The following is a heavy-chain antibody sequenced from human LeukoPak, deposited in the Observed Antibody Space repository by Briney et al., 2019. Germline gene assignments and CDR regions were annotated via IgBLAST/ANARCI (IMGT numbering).Heavy chain of an antibody. V-gene: IGHV3-64*01. D-gene: IGHD2-15*01. CDR3: ARGRRYCSGGSCYSANYYYYYMDV. CDR2: ISSNGGST. CDR1: GFIFSGYV. J-gene: IGHJ6*03. Sequence: GGSLRLSCAASGFIFSGYVMYWVRQAPGKGLEYVSGISSNGGSTYYAKSVKGRFTISRDNSKNTLYLQMGSLRAEDMAVYYCARGRRYCSGGSCYSANYYYYYMDVWGKGTTVTISS.